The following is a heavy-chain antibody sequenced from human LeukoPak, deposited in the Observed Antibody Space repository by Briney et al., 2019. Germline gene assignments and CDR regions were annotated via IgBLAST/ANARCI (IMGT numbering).Heavy chain of an antibody. J-gene: IGHJ4*02. Sequence: SETLSLTCAVYGGSFSGYYWSRIRQPPGKGLEWIGEINHSGSTNYNPSLKSRVTISVDTSKNQFSLKLSSVTAADTAVYSCARHLASNYYDSSGYLDYWGQGTLVTVSS. CDR2: INHSGST. V-gene: IGHV4-34*01. D-gene: IGHD3-22*01. CDR3: ARHLASNYYDSSGYLDY. CDR1: GGSFSGYY.